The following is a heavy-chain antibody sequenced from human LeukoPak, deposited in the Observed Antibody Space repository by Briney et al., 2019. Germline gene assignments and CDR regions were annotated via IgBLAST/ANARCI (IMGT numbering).Heavy chain of an antibody. D-gene: IGHD3-10*01. CDR2: INHSGST. J-gene: IGHJ4*02. CDR1: GGSFSGYY. CDR3: ARGRGLLWFGNKAYYFDY. Sequence: PSETLSLTCAVYGGSFSGYYWSWIRQPPGKGLEWVGEINHSGSTNYNPSLKSRVTISVDTSKNQFSLKLSSVTAADTAVYYCARGRGLLWFGNKAYYFDYWGQGTLVTVSS. V-gene: IGHV4-34*01.